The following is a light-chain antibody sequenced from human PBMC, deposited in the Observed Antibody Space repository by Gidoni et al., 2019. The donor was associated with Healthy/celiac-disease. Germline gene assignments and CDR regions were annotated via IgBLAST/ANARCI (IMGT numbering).Light chain of an antibody. CDR2: DVS. Sequence: QSALTQPASVSGSPGQPITISCTGTSSAVGGYNYVSWYQQHPGKAPKLMIYDVSNRPSGVSNRFSGSKSGNTASLTISGLQAEDEADYYCSSYTSSSTLGVVGGGTKLTVL. CDR3: SSYTSSSTLGV. CDR1: SSAVGGYNY. V-gene: IGLV2-14*03. J-gene: IGLJ2*01.